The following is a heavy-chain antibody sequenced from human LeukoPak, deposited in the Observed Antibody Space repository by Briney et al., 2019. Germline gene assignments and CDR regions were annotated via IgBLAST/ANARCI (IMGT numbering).Heavy chain of an antibody. V-gene: IGHV3-30*18. CDR3: AKGLNGNWFDP. Sequence: GGSLRLSCEASGFTFSNYLIHWVRQAPGKGLEWVATISSDGSAKYYADSVQGRFTISRDNSKNTLDLQMNSLRLDDTAVYYCAKGLNGNWFDPWGQGTLVIVSS. CDR1: GFTFSNYL. J-gene: IGHJ5*02. CDR2: ISSDGSAK.